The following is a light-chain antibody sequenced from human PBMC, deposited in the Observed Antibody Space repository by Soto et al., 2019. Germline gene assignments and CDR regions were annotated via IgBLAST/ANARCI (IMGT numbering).Light chain of an antibody. Sequence: EIVMTQSPATLSVSPGESATLSRRASQSVSNNLAWYQLKPGQSPRLLIYGASTRATGIPARFSGSGSGTDFTLTISSLEPEDFAIYYCQQRSNWLAFGGGTKVDIK. V-gene: IGKV3-11*01. CDR1: QSVSNN. CDR3: QQRSNWLA. CDR2: GAS. J-gene: IGKJ4*01.